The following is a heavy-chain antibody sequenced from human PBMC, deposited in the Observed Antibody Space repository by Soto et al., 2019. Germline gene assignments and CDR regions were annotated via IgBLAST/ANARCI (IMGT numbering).Heavy chain of an antibody. Sequence: ASVKVSCKASGYTFTSYAMHWVRQAPGQRLEWMGWINAGNGNTKYSQKFQGRVTMTRNTSISTAYMELSSLRSEDTAVYYCARYVAAHYYYYMDVWGKGTTVTVSS. D-gene: IGHD6-19*01. V-gene: IGHV1-3*01. CDR2: INAGNGNT. J-gene: IGHJ6*03. CDR1: GYTFTSYA. CDR3: ARYVAAHYYYYMDV.